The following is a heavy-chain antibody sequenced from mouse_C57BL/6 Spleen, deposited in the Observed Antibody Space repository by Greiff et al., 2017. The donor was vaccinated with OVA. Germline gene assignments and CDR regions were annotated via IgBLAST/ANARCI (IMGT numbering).Heavy chain of an antibody. CDR2: IDPENGDT. V-gene: IGHV14-4*01. Sequence: EVQLQQSGAELVRPGASVKLSCTASGFNIKDDYMHWVKQRPEQGLEWIGWIDPENGDTEYASKFQGKATITADTSSNTAYLQLSSLTSEDTAVYYCTTGLTPYYFDYWGQGTTLTVSS. CDR3: TTGLTPYYFDY. CDR1: GFNIKDDY. D-gene: IGHD1-3*01. J-gene: IGHJ2*01.